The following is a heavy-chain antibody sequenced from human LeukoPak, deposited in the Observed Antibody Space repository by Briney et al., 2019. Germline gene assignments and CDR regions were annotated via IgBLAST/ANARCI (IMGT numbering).Heavy chain of an antibody. CDR2: IYHSGST. V-gene: IGHV4-30-2*01. J-gene: IGHJ4*02. CDR1: GGSISSGGYS. D-gene: IGHD1-26*01. Sequence: SETLSLTCAVSGGSISSGGYSWSWIRQPPGKGLEWIGYIYHSGSTYYNPSLKSRVTISVDRSKNQFSLKLSPVTAADTAVYYCARIVGATGYYFDYWGQGTLVTVSS. CDR3: ARIVGATGYYFDY.